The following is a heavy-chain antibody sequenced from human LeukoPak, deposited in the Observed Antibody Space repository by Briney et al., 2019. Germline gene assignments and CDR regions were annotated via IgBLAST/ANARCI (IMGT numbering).Heavy chain of an antibody. Sequence: GGSLRLSCAASGFTFSSFEMNWVRQAPGKGLEWVSYISSFGSTIYYADSVKGRFTVSRDNAKNLLCLQMNSLRAEDTAVYYCARDLWYSGSRAPPRAFDIWGQGTIVPVSS. CDR3: ARDLWYSGSRAPPRAFDI. CDR1: GFTFSSFE. D-gene: IGHD1-26*01. V-gene: IGHV3-48*03. J-gene: IGHJ3*02. CDR2: ISSFGSTI.